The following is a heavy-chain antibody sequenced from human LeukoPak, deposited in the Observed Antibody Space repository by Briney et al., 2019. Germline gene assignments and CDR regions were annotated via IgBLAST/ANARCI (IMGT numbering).Heavy chain of an antibody. J-gene: IGHJ6*03. CDR1: GYTFTGYY. CDR2: INPNSGGT. D-gene: IGHD6-13*01. Sequence: ASVKVSCTASGYTFTGYYMHWVRQAPGQGLEWMGWINPNSGGTNYAQKFQGRVTMTRDTSIGTAYMELSRLRSDDTAVYYCARFYSSPPDYYYYYMDVWGKGTTVTVSS. CDR3: ARFYSSPPDYYYYYMDV. V-gene: IGHV1-2*02.